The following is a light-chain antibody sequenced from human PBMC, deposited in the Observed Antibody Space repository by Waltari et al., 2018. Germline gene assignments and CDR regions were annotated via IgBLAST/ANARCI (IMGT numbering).Light chain of an antibody. CDR3: LQDFTYPLT. V-gene: IGKV1-6*01. Sequence: AIQVAQSPASLSASVGDTVTITCRTSQGIRRDLGWYQHKSGRAPALLIYGASILQTGVPSRFNGSGSGTDFYLTISGLLPEDFATYYCLQDFTYPLTFGGGTKVDI. CDR2: GAS. J-gene: IGKJ4*01. CDR1: QGIRRD.